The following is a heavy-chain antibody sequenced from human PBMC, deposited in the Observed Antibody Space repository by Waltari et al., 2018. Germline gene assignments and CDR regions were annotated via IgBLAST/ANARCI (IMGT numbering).Heavy chain of an antibody. CDR3: ARGGDLDSSGEKAFDI. D-gene: IGHD3-22*01. V-gene: IGHV4-30-4*01. Sequence: QVQLQESGPGLVKPSQTLSLTCTVSGGSISSGDYYWSWIRQPPGKGLEWIGYIYDSGSTYYNPSLKGRVTISVDTSKNQFSLKLSSVTAADTAVYYCARGGDLDSSGEKAFDIRGQGTMVTVSS. J-gene: IGHJ3*02. CDR1: GGSISSGDYY. CDR2: IYDSGST.